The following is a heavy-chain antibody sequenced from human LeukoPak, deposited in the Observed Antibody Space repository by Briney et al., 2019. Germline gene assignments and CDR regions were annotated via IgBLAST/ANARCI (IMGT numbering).Heavy chain of an antibody. V-gene: IGHV3-23*01. CDR1: GFTFSNYA. D-gene: IGHD1-26*01. J-gene: IGHJ6*02. CDR3: AKGSRYWDRGRYYYYYGMDV. CDR2: ISGSGGST. Sequence: GGSLRLSCAASGFTFSNYAMSWVRQAPGKGLEWVSAISGSGGSTYYADSVKGRFTISRDNSKNTLYLQMNSLRAEDTAVYYCAKGSRYWDRGRYYYYYGMDVWGQGTTVTVSS.